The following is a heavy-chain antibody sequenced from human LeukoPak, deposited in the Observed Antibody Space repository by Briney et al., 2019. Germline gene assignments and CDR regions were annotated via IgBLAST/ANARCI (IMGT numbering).Heavy chain of an antibody. Sequence: GGSLRLSCAASGFTFDDYAMHWVRQAPGKGLEWVSGISWNSGSIGYADSVKGRFIISRDNAKNSLYLQMNSLRAEDTALYYCAKDKFASMYYMDVWGKGTTVTISS. CDR1: GFTFDDYA. CDR2: ISWNSGSI. V-gene: IGHV3-9*01. CDR3: AKDKFASMYYMDV. D-gene: IGHD2-21*01. J-gene: IGHJ6*03.